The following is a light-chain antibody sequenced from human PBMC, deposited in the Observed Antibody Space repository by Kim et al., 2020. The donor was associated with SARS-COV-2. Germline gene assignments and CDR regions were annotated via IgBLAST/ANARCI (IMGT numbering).Light chain of an antibody. V-gene: IGLV2-23*02. CDR1: SSDVGSYNL. CDR2: NVS. J-gene: IGLJ2*01. CDR3: CSYAGSTFNVV. Sequence: QSALTQPASVSGSPGQTITISCTGTSSDVGSYNLDCWYQQHPATATHLMIYNVSKRPSGVFNRFSASKSANTAALTIFGLQAADEADYYCCSYAGSTFNVVFGGGTQLTVL.